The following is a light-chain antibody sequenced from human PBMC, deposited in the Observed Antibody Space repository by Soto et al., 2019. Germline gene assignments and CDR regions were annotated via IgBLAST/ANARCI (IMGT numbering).Light chain of an antibody. CDR2: EVT. V-gene: IGLV2-14*01. Sequence: QSALTQPASVSGSPGQSITISCTGTSSDVGGYNYVSWYQHHPGKAPKLMLYEVTNRPSGVSNRFSGSKSGNTASLTISGLRAEDEADYYCTSYTSDSTPYVFGTGTQLTVL. J-gene: IGLJ1*01. CDR3: TSYTSDSTPYV. CDR1: SSDVGGYNY.